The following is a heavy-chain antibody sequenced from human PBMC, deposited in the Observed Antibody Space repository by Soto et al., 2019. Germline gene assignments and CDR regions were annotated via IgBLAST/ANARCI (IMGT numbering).Heavy chain of an antibody. V-gene: IGHV3-66*01. J-gene: IGHJ3*02. CDR1: GFTVMNNY. Sequence: EVQLVESGGGLVQPGGSLRLSCAASGFTVMNNYFSWVRQAPGKVLEWVSVIYADGRTFYADSVKDRFTIYRDNSKNTVSLPMNRLTVEDTAVYYCTRDPTTIVTTFPFDIWGQGTMVTVSS. CDR3: TRDPTTIVTTFPFDI. D-gene: IGHD5-12*01. CDR2: IYADGRT.